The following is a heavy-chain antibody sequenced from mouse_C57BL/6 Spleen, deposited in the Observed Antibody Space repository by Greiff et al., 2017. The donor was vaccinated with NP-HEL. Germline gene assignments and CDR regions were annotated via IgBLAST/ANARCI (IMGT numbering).Heavy chain of an antibody. J-gene: IGHJ1*03. CDR3: ARRGPYYSNFYWYFDV. V-gene: IGHV1-52*01. CDR2: IDPSDSET. Sequence: QVQLQQPGAELVRPGSSVKLSCKASGYTFTSYWMHWVKQRPIPGLEWIGNIDPSDSETHYNQKFKDKATLTVDKSSSTAYMQLSSLTSEDSAVYYGARRGPYYSNFYWYFDVWGTGTTVTVSS. D-gene: IGHD2-5*01. CDR1: GYTFTSYW.